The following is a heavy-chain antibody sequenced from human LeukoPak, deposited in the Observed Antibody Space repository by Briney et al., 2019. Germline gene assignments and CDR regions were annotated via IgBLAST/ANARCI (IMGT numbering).Heavy chain of an antibody. Sequence: PGGSLRLSCAASGFTFSSYGMHWVRQAPGKGLEWVAVISYDGSNKYYADSVKGRFTISRDNSKNTLYLQMNSLRAEDTAVYYCARDHDHYESEWFDPWGQGTLVTVSS. CDR2: ISYDGSNK. J-gene: IGHJ5*02. D-gene: IGHD4-17*01. V-gene: IGHV3-30*03. CDR3: ARDHDHYESEWFDP. CDR1: GFTFSSYG.